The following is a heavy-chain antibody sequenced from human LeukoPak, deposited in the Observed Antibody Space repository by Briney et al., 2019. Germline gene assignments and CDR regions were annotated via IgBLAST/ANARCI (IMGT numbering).Heavy chain of an antibody. V-gene: IGHV3-30-3*01. CDR3: AKDLHLWFGELSD. D-gene: IGHD3-10*01. Sequence: GGSLRLSCAASGFTFSSYAMHWVRQAPGKGLEWVAVISYDGSNKYYADSVKGRFTISRDNSKNTLYLQMNSQRAEDTAVYYCAKDLHLWFGELSDWGQGTLVTVSS. J-gene: IGHJ4*02. CDR1: GFTFSSYA. CDR2: ISYDGSNK.